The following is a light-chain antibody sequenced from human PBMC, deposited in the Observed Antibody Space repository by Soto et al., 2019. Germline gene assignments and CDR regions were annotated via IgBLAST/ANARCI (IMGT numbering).Light chain of an antibody. CDR1: QSVSSDY. Sequence: IVLKHWPRTLSASKGERATXSCRASQSVSSDYLAWYQQKPGHAPRLLIYGASSRATGIPDRFSDSGSGTDFTLTISRLEPEDFAVYYCHQYVRSTGAFGQGTRVDI. CDR3: HQYVRSTGA. V-gene: IGKV3-20*01. CDR2: GAS. J-gene: IGKJ1*01.